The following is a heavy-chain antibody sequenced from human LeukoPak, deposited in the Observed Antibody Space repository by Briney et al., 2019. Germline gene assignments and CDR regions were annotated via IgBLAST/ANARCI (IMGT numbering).Heavy chain of an antibody. Sequence: GGSLRLSCAASGFTVSSNYMHWVRQAPGKGLEWVSVIYSGGRTYYAESVKGRFTISRDSSTNTLFLQMNSLRAEDTAIYYCARDLVVAGLVPWGQGTLVLVSS. CDR1: GFTVSSNY. CDR3: ARDLVVAGLVP. D-gene: IGHD3-22*01. CDR2: IYSGGRT. V-gene: IGHV3-66*01. J-gene: IGHJ5*02.